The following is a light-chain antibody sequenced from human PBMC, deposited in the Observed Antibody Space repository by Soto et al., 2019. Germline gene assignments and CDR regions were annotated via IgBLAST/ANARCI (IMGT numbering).Light chain of an antibody. Sequence: EIVLTQSPGTLSLSPGERATLSCRASQSVSSSYLAWYQQKPGQAPRLLIYGASSRATGIPDRFSGSGSGTDFTLTISRLEPEDFAVYYCQQYGSSPNTFGQETTLEI. CDR3: QQYGSSPNT. V-gene: IGKV3-20*01. CDR1: QSVSSSY. J-gene: IGKJ2*01. CDR2: GAS.